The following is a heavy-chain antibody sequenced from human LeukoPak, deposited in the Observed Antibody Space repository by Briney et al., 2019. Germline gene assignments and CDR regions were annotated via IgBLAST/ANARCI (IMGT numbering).Heavy chain of an antibody. D-gene: IGHD2-2*02. J-gene: IGHJ4*02. CDR3: ARHSDIPIDY. Sequence: PGGSLRLSCAASGFAFSSYNMNWVRQAPGKGLEWVSFISSGGSYIYYADSVKGRFTISRDNAKNSLYLQMNSLRAEDTAVYYCARHSDIPIDYWGREPGSPSPQ. CDR1: GFAFSSYN. V-gene: IGHV3-21*01. CDR2: ISSGGSYI.